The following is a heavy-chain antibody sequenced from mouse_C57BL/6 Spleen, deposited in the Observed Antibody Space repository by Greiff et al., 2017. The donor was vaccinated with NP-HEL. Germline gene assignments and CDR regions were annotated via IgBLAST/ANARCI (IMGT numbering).Heavy chain of an antibody. Sequence: QVQLQQPGAELVKPGASVKLSCKASGYTFTSYWMQWVKQRPGQGLEWIGGIDPSDSYTNYNQKFKGKATLTVDTSSSTAYMQLSSLTSEDSAVYYCARDYGSSNWGQGTLVTVSA. J-gene: IGHJ3*01. V-gene: IGHV1-50*01. CDR3: ARDYGSSN. CDR2: IDPSDSYT. D-gene: IGHD1-1*01. CDR1: GYTFTSYW.